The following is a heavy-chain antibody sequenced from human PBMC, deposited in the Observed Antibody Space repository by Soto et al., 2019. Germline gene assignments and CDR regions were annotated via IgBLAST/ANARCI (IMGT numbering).Heavy chain of an antibody. CDR1: GYSISSGYY. Sequence: SGPLALTCAVSGYSISSGYYWGWILQPPGKGLEWIGSIYHSGSTYYNPSLKSRVTISVDTSKNQFSLKLSSVTAADTAVYYCARGNYGSGSYYKPWGQGTLVTSPQ. D-gene: IGHD3-10*01. J-gene: IGHJ4*02. CDR2: IYHSGST. CDR3: ARGNYGSGSYYKP. V-gene: IGHV4-38-2*01.